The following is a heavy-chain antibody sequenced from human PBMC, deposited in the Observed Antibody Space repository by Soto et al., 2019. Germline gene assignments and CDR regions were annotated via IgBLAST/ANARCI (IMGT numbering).Heavy chain of an antibody. D-gene: IGHD1-1*01. J-gene: IGHJ3*02. CDR1: GIPLSTSGVG. V-gene: IGHV2-5*01. CDR2: VYWNDDK. Sequence: QITLKGSGPTLVKPTQTLTLTCTLSGIPLSTSGVGLDWIRQTPGKAPEWLGLVYWNDDKYYSPSLKSRLTITKDTSKNQAVLTMTNMDPVDTATYYCARGLATLPVFAFDIWGQGTVVTVSS. CDR3: ARGLATLPVFAFDI.